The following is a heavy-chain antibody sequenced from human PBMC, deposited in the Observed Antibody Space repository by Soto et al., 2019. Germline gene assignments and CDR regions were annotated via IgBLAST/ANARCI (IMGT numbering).Heavy chain of an antibody. CDR2: IIPIFGTA. CDR3: ARAGQLGPGFDY. D-gene: IGHD6-6*01. V-gene: IGHV1-69*13. Sequence: ASVKVSCKASGGTFSSYAISWVRQAPGQGLEWMGGIIPIFGTANYAQKFQGRVTITADESTSTAYMELSSLRSEDTAVYYCARAGQLGPGFDYWGQGTLVTVSS. J-gene: IGHJ4*02. CDR1: GGTFSSYA.